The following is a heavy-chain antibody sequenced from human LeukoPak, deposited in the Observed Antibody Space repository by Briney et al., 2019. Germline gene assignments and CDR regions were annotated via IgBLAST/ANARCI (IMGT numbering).Heavy chain of an antibody. CDR2: ISGSGGST. CDR1: GFTFSSYG. V-gene: IGHV3-23*01. D-gene: IGHD4-23*01. Sequence: GGSLRLSCAASGFTFSSYGMSWVRQAPGKGLEWVSAISGSGGSTYYADSVKGRFIISRDNSKNTLYLQMNSLRAEDTAVYYCAKDPHRSVVPQYFDYWGQGTLVTVSS. J-gene: IGHJ4*02. CDR3: AKDPHRSVVPQYFDY.